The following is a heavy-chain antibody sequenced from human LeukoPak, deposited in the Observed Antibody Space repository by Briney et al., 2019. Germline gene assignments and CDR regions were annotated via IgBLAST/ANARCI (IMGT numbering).Heavy chain of an antibody. J-gene: IGHJ6*03. CDR1: GGSFSGYY. CDR3: ARAGYSYGYGYYYMDV. D-gene: IGHD5-18*01. Sequence: SETLSLTCAVYGGSFSGYYWSWIRQPPGEGLEWIGEINHSGSTNYNPSLKSRVTISVDTSKNQFSPKLSSVTAADTAVYYCARAGYSYGYGYYYMDVWGKGTTVTVSS. CDR2: INHSGST. V-gene: IGHV4-34*01.